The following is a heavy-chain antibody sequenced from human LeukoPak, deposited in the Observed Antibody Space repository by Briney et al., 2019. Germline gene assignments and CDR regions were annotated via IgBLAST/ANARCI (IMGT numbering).Heavy chain of an antibody. D-gene: IGHD2-15*01. J-gene: IGHJ4*02. CDR1: GGTFSSYA. Sequence: SVTVSCTASGGTFSSYAISWVRQAPGQGLEWMGGIIPIFGTANYAQKFQGRVTITADESTITAYMELSSLRSEDTAVYYCARVECSGGSCYHSSVFDYWGQGTLVTVSS. V-gene: IGHV1-69*13. CDR3: ARVECSGGSCYHSSVFDY. CDR2: IIPIFGTA.